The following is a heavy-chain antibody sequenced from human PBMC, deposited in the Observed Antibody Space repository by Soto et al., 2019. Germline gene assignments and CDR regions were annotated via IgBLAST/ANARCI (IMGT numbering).Heavy chain of an antibody. Sequence: SETLSLTCTVSGGSISSYYWSWVRQPPGKGLEWIGYIYYSGSTNYNPSLKSRVTISVDTSKNQFSLKLSSVTAADTAVYYCARRYGGNFDYWGQGTLVTVSS. CDR1: GGSISSYY. CDR2: IYYSGST. CDR3: ARRYGGNFDY. D-gene: IGHD3-16*01. J-gene: IGHJ4*02. V-gene: IGHV4-59*01.